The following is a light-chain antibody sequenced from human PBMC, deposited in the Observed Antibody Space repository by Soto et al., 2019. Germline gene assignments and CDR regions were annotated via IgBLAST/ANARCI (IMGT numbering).Light chain of an antibody. CDR3: AAWDDSLREV. CDR2: NNN. V-gene: IGLV1-44*01. CDR1: SSNIGSNA. J-gene: IGLJ1*01. Sequence: QPVLTQPPSASATPGQRVTISCSGSSSNIGSNAVNWYQQLPGTAPKLLIYNNNQRPSGVPDRFSGSKSGTSASLAISGLQSEDEADYYCAAWDDSLREVFGTGTKLTVL.